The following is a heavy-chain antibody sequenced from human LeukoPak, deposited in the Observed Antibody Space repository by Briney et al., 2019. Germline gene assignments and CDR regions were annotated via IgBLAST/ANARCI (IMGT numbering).Heavy chain of an antibody. CDR1: GYTFTGYY. CDR3: ARDREWPYYFDY. CDR2: INPNSGGT. Sequence: ASVKASCKASGYTFTGYYMHWVRQAPGQGLEWMGWINPNSGGTNYAQKFQGRVTMTRDTPISTAYMELSRLRSDDTAVYYCARDREWPYYFDYWGQGTLVTVSS. D-gene: IGHD3-3*01. J-gene: IGHJ4*02. V-gene: IGHV1-2*02.